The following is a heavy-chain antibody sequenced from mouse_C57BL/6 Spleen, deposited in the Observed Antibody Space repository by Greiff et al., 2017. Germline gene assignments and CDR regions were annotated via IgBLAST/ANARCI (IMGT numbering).Heavy chain of an antibody. V-gene: IGHV3-1*01. CDR2: ISYSGST. CDR3: ARRGSSGYFDY. J-gene: IGHJ2*01. CDR1: GYSITSGYD. Sequence: EVQLQESGPGMVKPSQSLSLTCTVTGYSITSGYDWHWIRHFPGNKLEWMGYISYSGSTNYNPSLKSRISITHDTSKNHFFLKLNSVTTEDTATYYCARRGSSGYFDYWGQGTTLTVSS. D-gene: IGHD3-1*01.